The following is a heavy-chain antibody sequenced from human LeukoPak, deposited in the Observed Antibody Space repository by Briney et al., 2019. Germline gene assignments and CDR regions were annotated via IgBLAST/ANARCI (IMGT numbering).Heavy chain of an antibody. CDR3: ARDTYDSSGYGFDY. J-gene: IGHJ4*02. CDR2: IYYSGST. V-gene: IGHV4-59*01. Sequence: PSETLSLTCTVSGGSISSYYWSWIRQPPGKGLEWIGYIYYSGSTNYNPSLKSRVTISVDTSKNQFSLKLSSVTAADTAVYYCARDTYDSSGYGFDYWGQGTLVTVSS. D-gene: IGHD3-22*01. CDR1: GGSISSYY.